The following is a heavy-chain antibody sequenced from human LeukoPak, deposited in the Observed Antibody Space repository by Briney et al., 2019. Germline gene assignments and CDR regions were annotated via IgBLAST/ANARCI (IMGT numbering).Heavy chain of an antibody. J-gene: IGHJ4*02. CDR2: IHPGDSDT. D-gene: IGHD5-18*01. Sequence: GESLKISCQASGYSFSSFWIGCVRQIPGKGLEWMGIIHPGDSDTRYSPSFQGQVTISADKSLSTAYLQWSSLKPSDTAMYYCARSGYSYGPLDYWGQGTLVTVSS. V-gene: IGHV5-51*01. CDR3: ARSGYSYGPLDY. CDR1: GYSFSSFW.